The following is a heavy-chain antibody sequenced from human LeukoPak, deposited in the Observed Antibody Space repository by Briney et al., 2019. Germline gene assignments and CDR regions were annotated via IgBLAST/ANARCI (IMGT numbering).Heavy chain of an antibody. J-gene: IGHJ4*02. CDR2: IKQDGTEK. V-gene: IGHV3-7*01. Sequence: GGSLRLSCAASGFTFGTYWMGWVRHAPGKGMEWVANIKQDGTEKSYVDSVKGRFTISRDNVKNSVYLQMHSLRADDTAVYYCAKDYLGYCSSTSCYNFDYWGQGTLVTVSS. CDR1: GFTFGTYW. D-gene: IGHD2-2*02. CDR3: AKDYLGYCSSTSCYNFDY.